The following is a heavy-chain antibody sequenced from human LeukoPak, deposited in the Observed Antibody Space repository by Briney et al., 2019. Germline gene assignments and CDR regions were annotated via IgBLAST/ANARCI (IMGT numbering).Heavy chain of an antibody. D-gene: IGHD3-10*01. J-gene: IGHJ4*02. CDR1: GGSISTSNYY. CDR2: IFYSGST. Sequence: SETLSLTCTVSGGSISTSNYYWGWIRQPPGKGLEWIGNIFYSGSTYYSPSLKSRVTISLDTSRNQFSLKLNSVTAADTAVYYCARGLGVLRYWGQGTLVTVSS. CDR3: ARGLGVLRY. V-gene: IGHV4-39*07.